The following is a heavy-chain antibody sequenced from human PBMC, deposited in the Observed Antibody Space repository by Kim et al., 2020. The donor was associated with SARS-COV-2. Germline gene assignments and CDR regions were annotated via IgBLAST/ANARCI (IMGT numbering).Heavy chain of an antibody. D-gene: IGHD3-10*01. V-gene: IGHV1-69*06. CDR3: ARDLNGSGSYWYYYYYGMDV. J-gene: IGHJ6*02. Sequence: SVKVSCKASGGTFSSYAISWVRQAPGQGLEWMGGIIPIFGTANYAQKFQGRVTITADKSTSTAYMELSSLRSEDTAVYYCARDLNGSGSYWYYYYYGMDVWGQGTTVTVSS. CDR2: IIPIFGTA. CDR1: GGTFSSYA.